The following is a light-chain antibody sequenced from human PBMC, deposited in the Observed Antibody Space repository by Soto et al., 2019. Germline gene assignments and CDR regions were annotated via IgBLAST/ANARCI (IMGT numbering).Light chain of an antibody. Sequence: DIVMTQSPLSLPVTPGEPASISCRSSQSLLHRNGYNYLDWYLQKPGQSPQLLIYLGSNRASGVADRFSGSGSGTDVTLKISRVEAEDVGLYYGMQALQTPRTFGQGTKVEIK. CDR3: MQALQTPRT. V-gene: IGKV2-28*01. CDR1: QSLLHRNGYNY. J-gene: IGKJ1*01. CDR2: LGS.